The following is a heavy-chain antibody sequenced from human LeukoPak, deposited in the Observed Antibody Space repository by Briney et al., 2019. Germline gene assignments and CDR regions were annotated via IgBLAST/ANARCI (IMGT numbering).Heavy chain of an antibody. V-gene: IGHV1-18*01. CDR1: GYTFTSYG. CDR2: ISAYNGNT. D-gene: IGHD2-2*02. CDR3: ARDFFCSSTSCYKGERWFDP. J-gene: IGHJ5*02. Sequence: ASVKVSCKASGYTFTSYGISWVRQAPGQGLEWMGWISAYNGNTNYAQKLQGRVTMTTDTSTSTAYMELRSLRSDDTAVYYCARDFFCSSTSCYKGERWFDPWGQGTLVTVSS.